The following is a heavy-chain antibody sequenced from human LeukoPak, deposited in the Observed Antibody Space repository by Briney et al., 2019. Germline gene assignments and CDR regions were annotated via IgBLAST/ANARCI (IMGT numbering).Heavy chain of an antibody. CDR3: ARNIPWNVVLPAATGGN. D-gene: IGHD2-2*01. CDR2: INPNRGGT. CDR1: GDTLTGDY. V-gene: IGHV1-2*02. Sequence: GSLKVSCKGSGDTLTGDYMYWVRHAPGQGLEWVGWINPNRGGTNYAQKFQVRVTMTRETSISTAYMELSRLRSDDTAVYYCARNIPWNVVLPAATGGNWGHGTPVTVSS. J-gene: IGHJ6*01.